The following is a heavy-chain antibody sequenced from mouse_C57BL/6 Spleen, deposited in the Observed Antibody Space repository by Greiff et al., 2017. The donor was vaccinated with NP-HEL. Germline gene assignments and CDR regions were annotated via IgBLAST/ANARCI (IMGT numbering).Heavy chain of an antibody. CDR1: GYTFTDYY. J-gene: IGHJ3*01. V-gene: IGHV1-26*01. CDR2: INPNNGGT. Sequence: EVQLQQSGPELVKPGASVKISCKASGYTFTDYYMNWVKQSHGKSLEWIGDINPNNGGTSYNQKFKGKATLTVDKSSSTAYMELRSLTSEDSAVYYCARGAYWGQRTLVTVSA. CDR3: ARGAY.